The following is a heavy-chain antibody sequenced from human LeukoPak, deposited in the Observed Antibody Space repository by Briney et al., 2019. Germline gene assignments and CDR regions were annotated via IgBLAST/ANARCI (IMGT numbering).Heavy chain of an antibody. CDR2: ISGSGGST. D-gene: IGHD2-15*01. Sequence: GGSLRLSCAASGFTFSSYAMSWVRQAPGKGLEWVSAISGSGGSTYYIDSVKGRFTISRDNSKNTLFLQMNSLRAEDTAVYYCAKTAGGHCSGGSCEVDYWGQGTLVTVSS. J-gene: IGHJ4*02. V-gene: IGHV3-23*01. CDR1: GFTFSSYA. CDR3: AKTAGGHCSGGSCEVDY.